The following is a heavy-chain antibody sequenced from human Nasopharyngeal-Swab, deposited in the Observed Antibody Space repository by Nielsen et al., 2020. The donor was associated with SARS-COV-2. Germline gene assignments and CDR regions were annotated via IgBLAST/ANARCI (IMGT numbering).Heavy chain of an antibody. CDR3: VTSTAPDY. V-gene: IGHV3-7*02. CDR1: GFTFSSYW. Sequence: GESLKISCAASGFTFSSYWMNWVRQAPGKGLEWVANIKQDGSEKPYVDSVRGRFTISRDNAKNSVYLQMNSLRAEDTAVYYCVTSTAPDYWGQGTLVIVSS. D-gene: IGHD5/OR15-5a*01. CDR2: IKQDGSEK. J-gene: IGHJ4*02.